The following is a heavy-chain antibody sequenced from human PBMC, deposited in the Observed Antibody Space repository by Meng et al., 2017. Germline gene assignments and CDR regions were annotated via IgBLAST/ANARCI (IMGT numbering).Heavy chain of an antibody. CDR3: AHRRDYYGSGNHFDY. J-gene: IGHJ4*02. Sequence: QINSTELVPTLVNPTQTFTLTCAFFGLSLSTSGVGVGWIRQPPGKALEWLALIYWDDDKRYSPSLKSRLTITKDSSKNQVVLTMTNMDPVDTATYYCAHRRDYYGSGNHFDYWGQGTLVTVSS. D-gene: IGHD3-10*01. CDR1: GLSLSTSGVG. CDR2: IYWDDDK. V-gene: IGHV2-5*02.